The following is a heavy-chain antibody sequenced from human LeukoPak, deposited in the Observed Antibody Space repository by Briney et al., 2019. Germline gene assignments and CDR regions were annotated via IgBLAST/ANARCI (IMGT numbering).Heavy chain of an antibody. Sequence: PSETLSLTCTVSGGSISSSRYYWGWIRQPPGKGLEWIGRIYTSGSTNYNPSLKSRVTISVDTSKNQFSLKLSSVTAADTAVYYCARAELTWFDPWGQGTLVTVSS. J-gene: IGHJ5*02. CDR1: GGSISSSRYY. CDR3: ARAELTWFDP. CDR2: IYTSGST. D-gene: IGHD1-26*01. V-gene: IGHV4-39*07.